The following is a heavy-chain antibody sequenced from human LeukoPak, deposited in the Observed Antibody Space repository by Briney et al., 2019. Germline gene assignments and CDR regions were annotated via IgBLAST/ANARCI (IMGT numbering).Heavy chain of an antibody. D-gene: IGHD6-19*01. CDR2: IRYDGSNK. V-gene: IGHV3-30*02. Sequence: PGGSLRLSCAASGFTFSSYGMHWVRQAPGKGLEWVAFIRYDGSNKYYADSVKGRFTISRDNSKNTLYLQMNSLRAEDTAVYYCARADEWLVLFDYWGQGTLATVSS. CDR3: ARADEWLVLFDY. J-gene: IGHJ4*02. CDR1: GFTFSSYG.